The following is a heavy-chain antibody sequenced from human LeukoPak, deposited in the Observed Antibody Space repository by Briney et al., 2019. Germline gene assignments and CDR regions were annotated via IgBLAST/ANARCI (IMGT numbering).Heavy chain of an antibody. J-gene: IGHJ4*02. CDR2: MNPNSGNT. CDR1: GYTFTSYD. CDR3: ARDLGGLETFDF. Sequence: GASVKVSCKASGYTFTSYDINWVRQATGQGLEWMGWMNPNSGNTGYAQKFQGRVTITRNTSISTAYMELSSLRSEDTAVYFCARDLGGLETFDFWGQGTLVTVSS. D-gene: IGHD1-1*01. V-gene: IGHV1-8*03.